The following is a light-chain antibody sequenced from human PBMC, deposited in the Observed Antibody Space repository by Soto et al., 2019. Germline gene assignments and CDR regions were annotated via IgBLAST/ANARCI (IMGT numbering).Light chain of an antibody. V-gene: IGKV1-5*03. CDR3: QHYNSYSDA. Sequence: DIQMTQSPSTLSGSVGDRVTITCRASQTISSWLAWYQQKPGKAPKLLIYKASTLKSGVPSRFSGSGSGTEFTLTITSLQPDVFATDYCQHYNSYSDAFGQGTKVELK. CDR2: KAS. CDR1: QTISSW. J-gene: IGKJ1*01.